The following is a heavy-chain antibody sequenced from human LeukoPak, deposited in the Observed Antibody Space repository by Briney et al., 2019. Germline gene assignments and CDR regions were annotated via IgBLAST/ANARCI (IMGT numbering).Heavy chain of an antibody. Sequence: SETLSLTCAVYGGSFSGYYWSWIRQHPGKGLEWIGEINHSGSTNYNPSLKSRVTISVDTSKNQFSLKLSSVTAADTAVYYCARGLPPVVRMYYFDYWGQGTLVTVSS. V-gene: IGHV4-34*01. J-gene: IGHJ4*02. D-gene: IGHD2-2*01. CDR2: INHSGST. CDR3: ARGLPPVVRMYYFDY. CDR1: GGSFSGYY.